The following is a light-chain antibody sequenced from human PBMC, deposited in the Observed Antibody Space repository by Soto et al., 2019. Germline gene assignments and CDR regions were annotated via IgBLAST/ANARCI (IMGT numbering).Light chain of an antibody. CDR3: QQRSHWPSLT. V-gene: IGKV3-11*01. J-gene: IGKJ4*01. CDR1: ETVRSD. CDR2: DTS. Sequence: EIVMTQSPATLSVSPGERATLSCRASETVRSDLAWYQQKPGQAPRLLIYDTSNRATGIPARFSGSGSGTDFTLTITSLEPEDFAVYFCQQRSHWPSLTFGGGTKVEI.